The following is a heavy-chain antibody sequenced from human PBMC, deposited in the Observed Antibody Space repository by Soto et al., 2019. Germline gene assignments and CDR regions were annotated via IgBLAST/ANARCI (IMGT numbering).Heavy chain of an antibody. V-gene: IGHV4-59*01. D-gene: IGHD3-9*01. CDR3: ARVENWDKGFLTGYYPHFDY. Sequence: SETLSLTCTVSGGSISSYYWSWIRQPPGKGLEWIGYIYYSGSTNYNPSLKSRVTISVDTSKNQFSLKLSSVTAADTAVYYCARVENWDKGFLTGYYPHFDYWGQGTLVTVSS. CDR2: IYYSGST. CDR1: GGSISSYY. J-gene: IGHJ4*02.